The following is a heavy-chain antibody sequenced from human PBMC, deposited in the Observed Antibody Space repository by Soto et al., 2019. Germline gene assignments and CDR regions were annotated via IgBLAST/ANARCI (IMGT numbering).Heavy chain of an antibody. CDR2: VVPVLNVA. CDR3: ARGLASATIAS. V-gene: IGHV1-69*02. Sequence: QVHLVQSGPEVKKPGSSVKVSCKASGGTFSSHSISWIRQAPGQGLEWMGRVVPVLNVADYAQKFQGRVTITADTSTTTAYLDMSSMRSEDTAVYFCARGLASATIASWGQGTLVSVYS. J-gene: IGHJ4*02. D-gene: IGHD1-26*01. CDR1: GGTFSSHS.